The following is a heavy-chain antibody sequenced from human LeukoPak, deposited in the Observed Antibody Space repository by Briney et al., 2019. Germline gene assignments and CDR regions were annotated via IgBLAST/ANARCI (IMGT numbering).Heavy chain of an antibody. V-gene: IGHV1-69*13. CDR1: GGTFSSYA. CDR3: ARSPGYDSSGYYQNYFDH. D-gene: IGHD3-22*01. J-gene: IGHJ4*02. Sequence: ASVKVSCKASGGTFSSYAISWVRQAPGQGLEWMGGIIPIFGTANYAQKFQGRVTITADESTSTAYMELSSLRSEDTAVYYCARSPGYDSSGYYQNYFDHWGQGTLVTVSS. CDR2: IIPIFGTA.